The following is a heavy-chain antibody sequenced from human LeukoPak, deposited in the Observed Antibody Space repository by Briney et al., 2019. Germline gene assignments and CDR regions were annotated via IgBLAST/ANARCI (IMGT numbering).Heavy chain of an antibody. D-gene: IGHD3-3*01. CDR3: ARDLEWLPLIPSFDY. V-gene: IGHV1-2*02. Sequence: GASVKVSCKASGYTFTGYYMHWVRQAPGQGLEWMGWINPNSGGTNYAQKFQGRVTMTRDTSISTAYMELSRLRSDDTAVYYCARDLEWLPLIPSFDYWGQGTLVTVSS. CDR1: GYTFTGYY. J-gene: IGHJ4*02. CDR2: INPNSGGT.